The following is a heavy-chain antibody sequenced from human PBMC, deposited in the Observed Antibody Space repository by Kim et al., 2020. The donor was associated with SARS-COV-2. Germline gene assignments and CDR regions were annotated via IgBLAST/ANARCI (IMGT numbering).Heavy chain of an antibody. J-gene: IGHJ4*02. CDR1: GGSISSSNW. CDR2: IYHSGST. D-gene: IGHD1-26*01. Sequence: SETLSLTCAVSGGSISSSNWWSWVRQPPGKGLEWIGEIYHSGSTNYNPSLKSRVTISVDKSKNQFSLKLSSVTAADTAVYYCAREPGGSYYDYFDYWGQGTLVTVSS. V-gene: IGHV4-4*02. CDR3: AREPGGSYYDYFDY.